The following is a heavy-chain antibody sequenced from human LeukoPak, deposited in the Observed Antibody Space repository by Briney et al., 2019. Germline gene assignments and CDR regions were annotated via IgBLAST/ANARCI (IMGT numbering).Heavy chain of an antibody. D-gene: IGHD4-17*01. V-gene: IGHV3-20*04. CDR2: INWNGGST. CDR1: GFTFDDYG. Sequence: GGSLRLSCAASGFTFDDYGMSWVRQAPGKGLEWVSGINWNGGSTGYADSVKGRFTISRDNAKNSLYLQMNSLRAEDTALYYCARATHYGDYALVKYYFDYWGQGTLVTVPS. J-gene: IGHJ4*02. CDR3: ARATHYGDYALVKYYFDY.